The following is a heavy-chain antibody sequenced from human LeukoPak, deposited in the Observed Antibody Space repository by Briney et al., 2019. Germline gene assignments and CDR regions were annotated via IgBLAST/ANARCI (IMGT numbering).Heavy chain of an antibody. Sequence: GGTLRLSCAASGFTFSSYGMSWVRQAPGKGLEWVSAISGSGGSTYYADSVKGQFTISRDNSKNTLYLQMNSLRAEDTAVYYCAKRPMVRGVHRVHYYYYYMDVWGKGTTVTISS. CDR1: GFTFSSYG. CDR2: ISGSGGST. CDR3: AKRPMVRGVHRVHYYYYYMDV. V-gene: IGHV3-23*01. J-gene: IGHJ6*03. D-gene: IGHD3-10*01.